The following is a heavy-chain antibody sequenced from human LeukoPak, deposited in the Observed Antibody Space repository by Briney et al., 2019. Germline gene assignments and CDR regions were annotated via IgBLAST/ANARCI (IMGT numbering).Heavy chain of an antibody. CDR1: GLYLSSYY. D-gene: IGHD1-26*01. V-gene: IGHV4-59*08. J-gene: IGHJ4*02. CDR3: ARLVAISGGDYPDD. Sequence: SETLPHTCTVSGLYLSSYYWIWIRQPPGKGLEWIGYIFYSGNTLHNPSLRSRVTISADTYKNHFPLRLRSVTAADPAVFYCARLVAISGGDYPDDWGQGTLVTVSS. CDR2: IFYSGNT.